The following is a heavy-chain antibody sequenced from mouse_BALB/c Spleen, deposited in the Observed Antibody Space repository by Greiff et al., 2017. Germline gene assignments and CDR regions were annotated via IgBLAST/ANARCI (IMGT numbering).Heavy chain of an antibody. CDR1: GYSITSGYY. V-gene: IGHV3-6*02. J-gene: IGHJ3*01. CDR2: ISYDGSN. Sequence: DVKLQESGPGLVKPSQSLSLTCSVTGYSITSGYYWNWIRQFPGNKLEWMGYISYDGSNNYNPSLKNRISITRDTSKNQFFLKLNSVTTEDTATYYCARRDDYGGFAYWGQGTLVTVSA. D-gene: IGHD2-4*01. CDR3: ARRDDYGGFAY.